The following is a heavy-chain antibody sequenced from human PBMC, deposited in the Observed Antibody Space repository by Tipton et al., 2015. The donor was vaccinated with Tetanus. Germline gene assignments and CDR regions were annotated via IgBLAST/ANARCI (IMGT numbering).Heavy chain of an antibody. V-gene: IGHV3-21*01. D-gene: IGHD6-19*01. CDR3: ARAFTIAVAGTGDWDY. Sequence: SLRLSCAASGFTFSSYSMNWVRQAPGKGLEWVSSISSSSSYIYYADSVKGRFTISRDNAKNSLYLQMNSLRAEDTAVYYCARAFTIAVAGTGDWDYWGQGTLVTVSS. CDR2: ISSSSSYI. J-gene: IGHJ4*02. CDR1: GFTFSSYS.